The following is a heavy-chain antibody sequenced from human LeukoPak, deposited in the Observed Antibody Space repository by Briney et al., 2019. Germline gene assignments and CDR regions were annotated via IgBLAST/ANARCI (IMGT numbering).Heavy chain of an antibody. D-gene: IGHD1-26*01. CDR2: IWFGGSSQ. J-gene: IGHJ6*02. CDR1: GFTFSIYG. CDR3: ARKGYSGRYSHGMDV. Sequence: GGSLRLSCAASGFTFSIYGMYWVRQAPGKGLEWVALIWFGGSSQNYADSVKGRFTISRDNSKNTLFLQMNSLRAEDTAVYYCARKGYSGRYSHGMDVWGQGTTVTVSS. V-gene: IGHV3-33*01.